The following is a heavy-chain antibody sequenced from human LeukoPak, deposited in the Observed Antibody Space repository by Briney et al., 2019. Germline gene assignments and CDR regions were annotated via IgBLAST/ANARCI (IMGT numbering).Heavy chain of an antibody. V-gene: IGHV1-2*02. CDR1: GYTFSGYF. Sequence: ASVKVSCEASGYTFSGYFIHWVRQAPGQGLEWMGWINPNSGGTNYAQNFQGRVTMTGDTSISTAYVELTSLRSDDTAAYYCASQYCDNTKCHCYLDVWGKGTTLTVSS. CDR3: ASQYCDNTKCHCYLDV. J-gene: IGHJ6*03. D-gene: IGHD3-22*01. CDR2: INPNSGGT.